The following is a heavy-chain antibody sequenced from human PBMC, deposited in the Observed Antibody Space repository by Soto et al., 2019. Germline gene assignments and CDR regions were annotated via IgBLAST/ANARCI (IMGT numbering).Heavy chain of an antibody. J-gene: IGHJ4*02. CDR1: GYTFTGYY. D-gene: IGHD6-13*01. CDR3: AVIAARRPYYFDY. CDR2: INPNSGGT. Sequence: GASVKVSCKASGYTFTGYYMHWVRQAPGQGLEWMGWINPNSGGTNYAQKFQGWVTMTRDTSISTAYMELSRLRSDDTAVYYCAVIAARRPYYFDYWGQGTLVTVSS. V-gene: IGHV1-2*04.